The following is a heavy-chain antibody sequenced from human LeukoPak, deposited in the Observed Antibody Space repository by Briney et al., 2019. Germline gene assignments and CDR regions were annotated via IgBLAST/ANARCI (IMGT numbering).Heavy chain of an antibody. CDR1: GFTFSSYA. J-gene: IGHJ4*02. Sequence: GGSLRLSCAASGFTFSSYAMSWVRQAPGEGLEWVSAISGSGGSTYYADSVKGRFTISRDNSKNTLYLQMNSLRAEDTAVYYCARRDCSGGSCYNYWGQGTLVTVSS. D-gene: IGHD2-15*01. CDR2: ISGSGGST. V-gene: IGHV3-23*01. CDR3: ARRDCSGGSCYNY.